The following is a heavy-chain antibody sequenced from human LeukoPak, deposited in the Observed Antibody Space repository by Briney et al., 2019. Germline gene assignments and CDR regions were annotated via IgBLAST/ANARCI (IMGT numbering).Heavy chain of an antibody. V-gene: IGHV3-7*01. D-gene: IGHD4-17*01. J-gene: IGHJ4*02. Sequence: GGSLRLSCAASGFTFSSYWMSWVRQAPGKGLEWVANIKQDGSEKYYVDSVKGRFTISRDNAKNSLYLQMNSPRAEDTAVYYCAREYGDYVFDYWGQGTLVTVSS. CDR3: AREYGDYVFDY. CDR1: GFTFSSYW. CDR2: IKQDGSEK.